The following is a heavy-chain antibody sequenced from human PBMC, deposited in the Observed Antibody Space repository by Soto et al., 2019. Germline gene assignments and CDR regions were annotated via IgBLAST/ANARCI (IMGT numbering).Heavy chain of an antibody. CDR1: GFTFGDYD. CDR3: ARYVADLDY. V-gene: IGHV3-11*01. D-gene: IGHD6-13*01. Sequence: QVQLVESGGGLVKPGGSLRLSCAASGFTFGDYDMTWIRQSPGKGLEWISYITSGGHTIYYADSVRGRFTISRDDAKNSLYLEMKSLRTEDTAVYFCARYVADLDYWGRGTLVTVSS. CDR2: ITSGGHTI. J-gene: IGHJ4*02.